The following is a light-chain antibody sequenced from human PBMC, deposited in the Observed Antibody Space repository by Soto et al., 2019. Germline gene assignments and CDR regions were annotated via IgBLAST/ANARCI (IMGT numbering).Light chain of an antibody. CDR2: AAS. J-gene: IGKJ2*01. CDR3: QQSYSTPHT. V-gene: IGKV1-39*01. CDR1: QSISSY. Sequence: DIQVTQSPSSLSASVGDRVTITCRASQSISSYLNWYQQKPGKAPKLLIYAASSLQSGVPSRFSGSGSGTDFTLTISDLQHEDFATYYCQQSYSTPHTFGPGTKVDIK.